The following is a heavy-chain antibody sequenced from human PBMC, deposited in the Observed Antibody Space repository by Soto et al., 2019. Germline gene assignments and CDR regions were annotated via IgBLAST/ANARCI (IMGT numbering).Heavy chain of an antibody. CDR3: TTGYCSGGSCPGVAPFDP. V-gene: IGHV3-73*02. CDR2: IRSKANSYAT. CDR1: GFTFSGSA. D-gene: IGHD2-15*01. J-gene: IGHJ5*02. Sequence: EVQLVESGGGLVQPGGSLKLSCAASGFTFSGSAMHWVRQASGKGLEWVGRIRSKANSYATAYAASVKGRFTISRDDSKTTLYLQMNSLKSEDTAVYYCTTGYCSGGSCPGVAPFDPWGQGTLVTVSS.